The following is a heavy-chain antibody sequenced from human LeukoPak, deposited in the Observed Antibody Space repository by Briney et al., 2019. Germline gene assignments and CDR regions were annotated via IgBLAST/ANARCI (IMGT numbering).Heavy chain of an antibody. CDR1: GGSISSGGYY. CDR2: IYHSGST. V-gene: IGHV4-30-2*01. J-gene: IGHJ6*03. CDR3: ARRGSSSWRHDYYYYMDV. D-gene: IGHD6-13*01. Sequence: SQTLSLTCTVSGGSISSGGYYWSWIRQPPGKGLEWIGYIYHSGSTNYNPSLKSRVTISVDTSKNQFSLKLSSVTAADTAVYYCARRGSSSWRHDYYYYMDVWGKGTTVTVSS.